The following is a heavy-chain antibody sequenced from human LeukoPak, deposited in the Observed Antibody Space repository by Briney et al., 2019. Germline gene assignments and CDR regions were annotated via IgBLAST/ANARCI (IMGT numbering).Heavy chain of an antibody. D-gene: IGHD3-22*01. J-gene: IGHJ4*02. CDR2: VHTSGST. CDR1: GGSISGDY. CDR3: ARDGGGYRNFDY. V-gene: IGHV4-4*07. Sequence: PSETLSLTCDVSGGSISGDYWSWIRQTAGKGLEWIGRVHTSGSTNYNPSLTSRLTLSQDTSKNQFYLRLTSVTAADTAVYYCARDGGGYRNFDYWGQGTLVTVSS.